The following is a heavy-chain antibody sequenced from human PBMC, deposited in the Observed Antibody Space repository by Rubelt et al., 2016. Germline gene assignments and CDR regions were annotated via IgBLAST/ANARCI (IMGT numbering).Heavy chain of an antibody. J-gene: IGHJ1*01. Sequence: VSGKGLEWVSHISSSGSAIHYGDSVKGRFTISRDNAKNSLYLQMNSLRAEDTALYYCAKEWTSGAVAGTFQHWGQGTLVTVSS. D-gene: IGHD6-19*01. V-gene: IGHV3-11*01. CDR3: AKEWTSGAVAGTFQH. CDR2: ISSSGSAI.